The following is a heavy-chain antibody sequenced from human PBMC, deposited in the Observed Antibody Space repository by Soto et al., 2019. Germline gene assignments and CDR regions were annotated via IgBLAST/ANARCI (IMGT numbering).Heavy chain of an antibody. CDR1: GGTFGNSA. D-gene: IGHD3-16*01. V-gene: IGHV1-69*13. Sequence: SVKVSCKAFGGTFGNSAINWVRQAPGQGPEWMGGISPRSGTPYYAQKFQARVTISADESTTTTHMELSGLRVEDTAMYYCKRDISDYDSNWFDPWGQGTLVTVSS. CDR2: ISPRSGTP. J-gene: IGHJ5*02. CDR3: KRDISDYDSNWFDP.